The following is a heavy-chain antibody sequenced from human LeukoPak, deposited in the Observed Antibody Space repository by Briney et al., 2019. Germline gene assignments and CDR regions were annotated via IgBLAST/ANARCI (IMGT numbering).Heavy chain of an antibody. CDR1: GGSFSGYY. CDR2: IYTSGST. J-gene: IGHJ4*02. D-gene: IGHD3-22*01. Sequence: SETLSLTCAVYGGSFSGYYWSWIRQPAGKGLEWIGRIYTSGSTNYNPSLKSRVTMSVDTSKNQFSLKLSSVTAADTAVYYCARDLGMIGHYWGQGTLVTVSS. V-gene: IGHV4-4*07. CDR3: ARDLGMIGHY.